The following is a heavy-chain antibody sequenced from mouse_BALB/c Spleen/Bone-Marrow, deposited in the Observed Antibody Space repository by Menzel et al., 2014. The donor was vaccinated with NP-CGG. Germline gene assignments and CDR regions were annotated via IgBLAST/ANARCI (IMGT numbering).Heavy chain of an antibody. J-gene: IGHJ2*01. CDR3: ARRGGYQNFPYFDY. CDR1: GFSLTSYG. Sequence: VQGVESGPGLVAPSQSLSITCTVSGFSLTSYGVHWVRQPPGKGLEWLGVIWAGGSTNYNSALMSRLSISKDNSKSQVFLKMNSLQTDDTAMYYCARRGGYQNFPYFDYWGQGTTLTVSS. CDR2: IWAGGST. D-gene: IGHD2-2*01. V-gene: IGHV2-9*02.